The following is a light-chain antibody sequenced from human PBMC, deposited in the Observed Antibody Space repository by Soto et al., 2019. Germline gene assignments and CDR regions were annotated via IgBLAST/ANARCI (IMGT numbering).Light chain of an antibody. Sequence: DIQMTQSPSTLSASGGDRFTITCRASQSISSWLAWYQQKPGKAPKLLIYKASSLESGVPSRFSGSGSGTEFTLTISSLQPDDFATYYCQQYNSYSRTFGQGTKVDIK. CDR3: QQYNSYSRT. V-gene: IGKV1-5*03. CDR2: KAS. CDR1: QSISSW. J-gene: IGKJ1*01.